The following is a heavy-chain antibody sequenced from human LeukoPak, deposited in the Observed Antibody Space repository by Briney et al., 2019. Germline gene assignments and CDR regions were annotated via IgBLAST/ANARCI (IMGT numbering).Heavy chain of an antibody. CDR3: ARDWFDGDYDRFDY. CDR1: GFTFRSYW. J-gene: IGHJ4*02. V-gene: IGHV3-7*03. CDR2: INLDGRQK. D-gene: IGHD4-17*01. Sequence: GGTLGLSCAVSGFTFRSYWMSWFRDAPGKGRECGVDINLDGRQKFSVDSVKGRFPVYRDNAKNSLSVQVNGLGVQGRAVHYCARDWFDGDYDRFDYWGQGTLVTVSS.